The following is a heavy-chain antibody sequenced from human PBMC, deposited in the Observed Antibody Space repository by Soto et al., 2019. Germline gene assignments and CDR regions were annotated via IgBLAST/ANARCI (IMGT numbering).Heavy chain of an antibody. V-gene: IGHV3-30*04. CDR3: TTDPYCGGDCYLTEVDY. CDR1: GFTFNDYA. Sequence: GGSLRLSCVVSGFTFNDYAMHWVRQAPGKGLEWVTVISFDGKNKYYAAAVKGRFTISRDDSKNTLYLQMNSLKTEDTAVYYCTTDPYCGGDCYLTEVDYWGQGTLVTVSS. J-gene: IGHJ4*02. D-gene: IGHD2-21*02. CDR2: ISFDGKNK.